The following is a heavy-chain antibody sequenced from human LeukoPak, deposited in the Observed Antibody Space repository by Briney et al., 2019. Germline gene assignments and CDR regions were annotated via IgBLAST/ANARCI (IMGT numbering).Heavy chain of an antibody. CDR1: GYTFTSYG. CDR3: ARDPTPIWFGELLSYYYYGMDV. V-gene: IGHV1-18*04. D-gene: IGHD3-10*01. CDR2: ISAYNGNT. J-gene: IGHJ6*04. Sequence: ASVKVSCKASGYTFTSYGISWVRQAPGQGLEWMGWISAYNGNTNYAQKLQGRVTMTTDTSTSTAYMELRSLRSDGTAVYYCARDPTPIWFGELLSYYYYGMDVWGKGTTVTVSS.